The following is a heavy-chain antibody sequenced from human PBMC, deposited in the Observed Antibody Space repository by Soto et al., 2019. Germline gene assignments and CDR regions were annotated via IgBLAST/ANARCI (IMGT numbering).Heavy chain of an antibody. Sequence: GGSLRLSCAASGFPFSSYWMNWVRQAPGKGLVWVSRINSDGSSTIYADSVKGRFTISRDNAKNTLYLQMNSLRGKDTAVYYCARQHGDYFDYWGQGVLVTVSS. CDR3: ARQHGDYFDY. CDR2: INSDGSST. V-gene: IGHV3-74*01. J-gene: IGHJ4*02. CDR1: GFPFSSYW. D-gene: IGHD4-17*01.